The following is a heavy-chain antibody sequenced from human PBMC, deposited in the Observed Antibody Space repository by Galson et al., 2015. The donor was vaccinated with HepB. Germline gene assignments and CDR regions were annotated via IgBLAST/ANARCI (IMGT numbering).Heavy chain of an antibody. CDR2: IVVGSGNT. J-gene: IGHJ6*02. D-gene: IGHD3-3*01. CDR1: GFTFTSSA. V-gene: IGHV1-58*02. Sequence: SVEVSCKASGFTFTSSAMQWVRQARGQRLEWIGWIVVGSGNTNYAQKFQERVTITRDMSTSTAYMELSSLRSEDTAVYYCAATTGFWSGYYSFDYYGMDVWGQGTTVTVSS. CDR3: AATTGFWSGYYSFDYYGMDV.